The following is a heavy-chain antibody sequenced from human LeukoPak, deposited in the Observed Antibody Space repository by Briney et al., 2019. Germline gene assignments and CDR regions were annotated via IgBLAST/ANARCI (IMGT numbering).Heavy chain of an antibody. CDR2: ISYDGSNK. V-gene: IGHV3-30*18. CDR1: GFTFSSYG. Sequence: GGSLRLSCAASGFTFSSYGMHWVRQAPGKGLEWVAVISYDGSNKYYADSVKGRFTISRDNSKNTLYLQMNSLRAEDTAVYYCAKNYGAYYFDYWGQGTLVTVSS. D-gene: IGHD1-7*01. J-gene: IGHJ4*02. CDR3: AKNYGAYYFDY.